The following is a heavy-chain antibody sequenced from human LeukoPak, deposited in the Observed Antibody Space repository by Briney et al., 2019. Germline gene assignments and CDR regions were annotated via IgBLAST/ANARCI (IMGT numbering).Heavy chain of an antibody. Sequence: SETLSLTCAVYGGSFSGYYWSWIRQPPGKGLEWIGEINHSGSTNYNPSLKSRVTMSVDTSKNQFSLKLSSVTAADTAVYYCARGFGLLRFGESLPGRWFDPWGQGTLVTVSS. V-gene: IGHV4-34*01. D-gene: IGHD3-10*01. J-gene: IGHJ5*02. CDR1: GGSFSGYY. CDR2: INHSGST. CDR3: ARGFGLLRFGESLPGRWFDP.